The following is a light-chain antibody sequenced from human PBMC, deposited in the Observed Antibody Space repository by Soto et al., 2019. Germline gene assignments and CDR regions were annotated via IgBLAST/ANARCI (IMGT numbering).Light chain of an antibody. Sequence: DIQLTQSPSSLSASVGDRVTITCRASQGISSYLVWYQQKPGTVPKVLIFAASNLQTGVPSRFSGSGSGTDFTLTISSLQPEDVATYYCQTYTGAPWTFGQGTEVEIK. J-gene: IGKJ1*01. CDR1: QGISSY. CDR2: AAS. CDR3: QTYTGAPWT. V-gene: IGKV1-27*01.